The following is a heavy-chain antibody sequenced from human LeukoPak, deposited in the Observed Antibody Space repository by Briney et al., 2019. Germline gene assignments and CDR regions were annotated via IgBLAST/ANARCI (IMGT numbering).Heavy chain of an antibody. CDR2: IYYAGST. J-gene: IGHJ4*02. V-gene: IGHV4-39*02. D-gene: IGHD3-10*01. Sequence: SETLSLTCTVSGGSISSDIYYWGWIRQPPGKGLEWIGSIYYAGSTYYNPSLKSRVTISADTSKNQFSLKLSSVTAADTAVYYCARDAHFVGSGRDNEGPYFDYWGQGTLVTVSS. CDR3: ARDAHFVGSGRDNEGPYFDY. CDR1: GGSISSDIYY.